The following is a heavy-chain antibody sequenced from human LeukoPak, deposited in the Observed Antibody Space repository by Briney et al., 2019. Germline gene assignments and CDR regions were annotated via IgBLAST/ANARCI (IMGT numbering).Heavy chain of an antibody. Sequence: ASVKVSCKASGYTFTGYYMHWVRQAPGQGLEWMGWINPNSGGTNYAQKFQGRVTMTRDASISTAYMELSRLRSDDTAVYYCARARLGELSLYADAFDIWGQGTMVTVSS. J-gene: IGHJ3*02. D-gene: IGHD3-16*02. V-gene: IGHV1-2*02. CDR1: GYTFTGYY. CDR3: ARARLGELSLYADAFDI. CDR2: INPNSGGT.